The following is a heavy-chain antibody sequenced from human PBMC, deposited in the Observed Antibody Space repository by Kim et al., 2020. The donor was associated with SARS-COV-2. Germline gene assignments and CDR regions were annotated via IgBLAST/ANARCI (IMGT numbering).Heavy chain of an antibody. D-gene: IGHD2-21*02. J-gene: IGHJ4*02. CDR3: ARDGGDSFDY. CDR2: IYYSGST. CDR1: GGSISSSSYY. V-gene: IGHV4-39*07. Sequence: SETLSLICTVSGGSISSSSYYWGWIRQPPGKGLEWIGSIYYSGSTYYNPSLKSRVTISVDTSKNQFSLKLSSVTAADTAVYYCARDGGDSFDYWGQGTLVTVSS.